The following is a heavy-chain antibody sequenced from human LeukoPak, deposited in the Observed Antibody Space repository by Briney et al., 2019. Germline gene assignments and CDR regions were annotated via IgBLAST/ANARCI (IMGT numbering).Heavy chain of an antibody. V-gene: IGHV3-15*01. CDR1: GFTFSNAW. D-gene: IGHD3-9*01. J-gene: IGHJ3*02. Sequence: PGGSLRLFCAASGFTFSNAWMSWVRQAPGKGLEWVGRIKSKTDGGTTDYAAPVKGRFTISRDDSKNTLYLQMNSLKTEDTAVYYCTTTYYDILTGTIDAFDIWGQGTMVTVSS. CDR3: TTTYYDILTGTIDAFDI. CDR2: IKSKTDGGTT.